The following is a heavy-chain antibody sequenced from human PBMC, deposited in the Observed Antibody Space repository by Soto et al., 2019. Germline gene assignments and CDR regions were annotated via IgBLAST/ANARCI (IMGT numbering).Heavy chain of an antibody. CDR1: GFTFSDHY. CDR3: VRLDGSYYPDY. J-gene: IGHJ4*02. CDR2: AGNKAHSFTT. D-gene: IGHD1-26*01. V-gene: IGHV3-72*01. Sequence: EVQLVESGGGLVQPGGSLRLSCAASGFTFSDHYMDWVRQAPGKGLEWVGRAGNKAHSFTTEYAASVKGRFTISRDDSKNLLYLQMNSLKTEDTAVYYCVRLDGSYYPDYWGQGTLVTVSS.